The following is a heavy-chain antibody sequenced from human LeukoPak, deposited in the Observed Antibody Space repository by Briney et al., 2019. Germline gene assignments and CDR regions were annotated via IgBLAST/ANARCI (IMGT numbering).Heavy chain of an antibody. CDR3: ATPNYYDSSGYPRYFQH. CDR2: IKQDGSEK. D-gene: IGHD3-22*01. V-gene: IGHV3-7*01. Sequence: PGGSLRLSCVASGFTFSSYWMSWVRQAPGKGLEWVANIKQDGSEKYYVDSVKGRFTISRDNAKNSLYLQMNSLRAEDTAVYYCATPNYYDSSGYPRYFQHWGQGTLVTVSS. J-gene: IGHJ1*01. CDR1: GFTFSSYW.